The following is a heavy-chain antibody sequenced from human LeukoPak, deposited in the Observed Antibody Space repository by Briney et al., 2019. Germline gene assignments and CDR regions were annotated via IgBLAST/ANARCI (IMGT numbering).Heavy chain of an antibody. Sequence: SETLSLTCTIADSSSRRYHWGWIRQPPGKGLEYIGYLHDSGSIDYNPSLQSRVTISIDTSKTQLSLKLSSVTTADTAVYCCASLSSARSLTADYWGQGTLVTVSS. J-gene: IGHJ4*02. CDR3: ASLSSARSLTADY. CDR2: LHDSGSI. D-gene: IGHD3-9*01. CDR1: DSSSRRYH. V-gene: IGHV4-59*01.